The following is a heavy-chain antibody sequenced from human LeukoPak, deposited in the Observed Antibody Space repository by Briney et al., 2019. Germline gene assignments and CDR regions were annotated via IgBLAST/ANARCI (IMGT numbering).Heavy chain of an antibody. Sequence: SETLSLTCAVYGGSFSGYYWSWIRQPPGKGLEWIGEINHSGSTNYNPSLKSRVTISVDTSKNQFSLKLSSVTAADTAVYYCASVKYSSSSFAMDYWGQGTLVTVSS. CDR3: ASVKYSSSSFAMDY. CDR2: INHSGST. CDR1: GGSFSGYY. D-gene: IGHD6-6*01. J-gene: IGHJ4*02. V-gene: IGHV4-34*01.